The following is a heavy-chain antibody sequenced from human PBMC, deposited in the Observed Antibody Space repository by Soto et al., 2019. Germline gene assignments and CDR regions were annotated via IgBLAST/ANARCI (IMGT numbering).Heavy chain of an antibody. CDR3: AREHSSSPTSRYGMDV. Sequence: WETLSLTCTVSGGSISSYYWSWIRQPPGKGLEWIGYIYYSGSTNYNPSLKSRVTISVDTSKNQFSLKLSSVTAADTAVYYCAREHSSSPTSRYGMDVWGQGTTVTVSS. CDR1: GGSISSYY. V-gene: IGHV4-59*01. J-gene: IGHJ6*02. D-gene: IGHD6-13*01. CDR2: IYYSGST.